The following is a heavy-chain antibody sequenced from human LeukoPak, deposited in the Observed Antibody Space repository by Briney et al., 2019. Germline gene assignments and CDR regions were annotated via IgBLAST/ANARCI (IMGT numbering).Heavy chain of an antibody. Sequence: PGGSLRLSCAASGFTISSYGIHWVRQAPGKGLEWVAVISYDGSNKYYADSVKGRFTISRDNSKNTLYLQMNSLRAEDTAVYYCAKGDSGSYYKDPYYFDYWGQGTLVTVSS. CDR2: ISYDGSNK. J-gene: IGHJ4*02. CDR3: AKGDSGSYYKDPYYFDY. V-gene: IGHV3-30*18. D-gene: IGHD1-26*01. CDR1: GFTISSYG.